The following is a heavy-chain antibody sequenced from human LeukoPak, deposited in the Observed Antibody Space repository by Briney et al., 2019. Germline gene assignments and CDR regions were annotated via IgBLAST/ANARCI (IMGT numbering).Heavy chain of an antibody. D-gene: IGHD6-13*01. J-gene: IGHJ4*02. CDR2: VYHSGGT. V-gene: IGHV4-38-2*01. CDR1: GYSISSGYY. CDR3: ARVKQQLVSVFDY. Sequence: SETLSLTCAVSGYSISSGYYWGWIRQPPGKGLEWIGSVYHSGGTYHNPSLKSRVTMSLDTSKNHFSLKLSSVTAADTAVYYCARVKQQLVSVFDYWGQGTLVTVSS.